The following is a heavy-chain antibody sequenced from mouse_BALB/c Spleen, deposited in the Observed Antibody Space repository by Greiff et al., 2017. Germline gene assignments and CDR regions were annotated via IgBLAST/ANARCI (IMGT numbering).Heavy chain of an antibody. CDR2: IGSGGGST. D-gene: IGHD1-1*01. CDR3: ARQNYYGSSSYFDY. Sequence: EVKLVESGGGLVKPGGSLKLSCAASGFAFSSYDMSWVRQTPVKRMEWVAYIGSGGGSTYYPATVKGRFTISRDNAKNTLYLQMSSLKSEDTAMYYCARQNYYGSSSYFDYWGQGTTLTVSS. V-gene: IGHV5-12-1*01. CDR1: GFAFSSYD. J-gene: IGHJ2*01.